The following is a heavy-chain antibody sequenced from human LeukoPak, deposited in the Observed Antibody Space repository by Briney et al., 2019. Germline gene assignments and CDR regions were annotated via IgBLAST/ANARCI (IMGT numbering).Heavy chain of an antibody. D-gene: IGHD3-10*01. CDR1: GFTFSSYS. V-gene: IGHV3-21*01. CDR2: ISSSSSYI. J-gene: IGHJ4*02. CDR3: ARDVSWFGDPL. Sequence: GGSLRLSCAASGFTFSSYSMNWVRQAPGKGLEWVSSISSSSSYIYYADSVKGRFTISRDNAKNSLYLQMNSLRAEDTAVYYCARDVSWFGDPLWGQGTLVTVSS.